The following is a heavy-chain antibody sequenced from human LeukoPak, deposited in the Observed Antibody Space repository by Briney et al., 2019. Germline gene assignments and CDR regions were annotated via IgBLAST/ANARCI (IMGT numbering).Heavy chain of an antibody. Sequence: PGGSLRLSCAASGFTFGDNYMSWVRQAPGKGLEWVSAISGSGGSTYYADSVKGRFTISRDNSKNTLYLQMNSLRAEDTAVYYCAKMDFKSSSWYEGGYWGQGTLVTVSS. J-gene: IGHJ4*02. V-gene: IGHV3-23*01. CDR3: AKMDFKSSSWYEGGY. CDR1: GFTFGDNY. D-gene: IGHD6-13*01. CDR2: ISGSGGST.